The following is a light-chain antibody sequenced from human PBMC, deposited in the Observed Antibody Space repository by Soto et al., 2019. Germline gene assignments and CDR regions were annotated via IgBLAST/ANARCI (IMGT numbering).Light chain of an antibody. CDR2: DAS. CDR1: QSVSSY. Sequence: EIVLTPSPATPSLSPGERATLSWRASQSVSSYLAWYQQKPGQAPRLLIYDASNRATGIPARFSGSGSGTDFTLTISSLEPEDFAVYYCQQRSNWPRTFGQGTKVDIK. V-gene: IGKV3-11*01. J-gene: IGKJ1*01. CDR3: QQRSNWPRT.